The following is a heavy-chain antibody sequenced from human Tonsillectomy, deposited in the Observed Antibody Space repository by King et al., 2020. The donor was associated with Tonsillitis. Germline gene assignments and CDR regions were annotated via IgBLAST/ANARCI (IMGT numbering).Heavy chain of an antibody. Sequence: VQLQQWGAGLLKPSETLSLTCAVYGGSFSGYYWSCIRQPPGKGLEWIGEINHSGSTNYNPSLKSRVTISVDTSKNQFSLKLSSVTAADTAVYYCARVVAARIHAFDIWGQGTMVTVSS. CDR3: ARVVAARIHAFDI. CDR1: GGSFSGYY. D-gene: IGHD6-6*01. CDR2: INHSGST. V-gene: IGHV4-34*01. J-gene: IGHJ3*02.